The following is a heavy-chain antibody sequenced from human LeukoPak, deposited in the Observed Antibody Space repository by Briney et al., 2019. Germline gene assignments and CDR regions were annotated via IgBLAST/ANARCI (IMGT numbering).Heavy chain of an antibody. CDR1: GFTFSSYG. D-gene: IGHD3-10*01. Sequence: GGSLRLSCAASGFTFSSYGMHWVRQAPGKGLEWVAVISYDGSNKYYADSVKGRFTISRDNSKNTLYLQMNSLRAEDTAVYYCAKGWGLLWFGQLLVGPGAMGVWGKGTTVTVSS. CDR2: ISYDGSNK. J-gene: IGHJ6*04. V-gene: IGHV3-30*18. CDR3: AKGWGLLWFGQLLVGPGAMGV.